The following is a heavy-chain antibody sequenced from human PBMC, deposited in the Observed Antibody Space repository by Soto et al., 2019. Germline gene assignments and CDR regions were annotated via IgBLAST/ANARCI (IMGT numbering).Heavy chain of an antibody. CDR2: ISYDGSNK. Sequence: GGSLRLSCAASGFTFSSYAMHWVRQAPGKGLEWVAVISYDGSNKYYGDSVKGRFTISRDNSKNTLYLQMNSLRAEDTAVYYCARDGYGGNLEYFQHWGQGTLVTVSS. D-gene: IGHD4-17*01. CDR1: GFTFSSYA. CDR3: ARDGYGGNLEYFQH. J-gene: IGHJ1*01. V-gene: IGHV3-30-3*01.